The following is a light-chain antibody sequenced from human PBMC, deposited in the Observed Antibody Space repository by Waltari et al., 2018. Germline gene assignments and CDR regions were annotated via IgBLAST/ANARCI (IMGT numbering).Light chain of an antibody. J-gene: IGKJ2*01. Sequence: EIVMTQSPATLSVSTGERATLSCRASQSVGSDLAWYQQKPGQAPSLLIYGASTRVTGVPARFSGSGSGTEFTLTISSLQSEDFAVYYCQQYNKWPPYTFGQGTKLEIK. CDR2: GAS. CDR3: QQYNKWPPYT. CDR1: QSVGSD. V-gene: IGKV3-15*01.